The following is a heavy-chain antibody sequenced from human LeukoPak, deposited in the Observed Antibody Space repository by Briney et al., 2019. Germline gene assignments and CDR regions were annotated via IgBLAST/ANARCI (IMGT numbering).Heavy chain of an antibody. CDR3: ASPFLAAAGIVN. Sequence: SGGSLRLSCAASGFTFSDYYMSWIRQAPGKGLEWVSYISSSGSTIYYADSVKGRFTISRDNAKNSLYLQMNSLRAEDTAVYYCASPFLAAAGIVNWGQGTLVTVSS. J-gene: IGHJ4*02. D-gene: IGHD6-13*01. CDR1: GFTFSDYY. V-gene: IGHV3-11*01. CDR2: ISSSGSTI.